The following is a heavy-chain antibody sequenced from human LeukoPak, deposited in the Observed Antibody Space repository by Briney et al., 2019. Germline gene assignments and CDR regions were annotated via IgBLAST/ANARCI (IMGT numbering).Heavy chain of an antibody. V-gene: IGHV3-20*04. D-gene: IGHD3-10*01. J-gene: IGHJ4*02. Sequence: PGGSLRLSCTASGFTFDDYDMTWVRQGPGKGLEWVSGINWNGVNTGYADSVKGRFTISRDNAKNSLFLQMNSLRAEDTALYYCARGSSGSYYKWGQGTLVTVSS. CDR2: INWNGVNT. CDR3: ARGSSGSYYK. CDR1: GFTFDDYD.